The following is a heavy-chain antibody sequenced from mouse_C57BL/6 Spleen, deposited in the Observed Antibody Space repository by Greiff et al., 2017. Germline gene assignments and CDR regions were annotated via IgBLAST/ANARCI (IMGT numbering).Heavy chain of an antibody. J-gene: IGHJ4*01. D-gene: IGHD2-2*01. Sequence: VQLQQSGAELVKPGASVKLSCKASGYTFTSYWMQWVKQRPGQGLEWIGKIDPSDSYTNYNEKFKGKATLTVDTSSSTAYMEISSLTSEDSAVYGCRGLRRTDYYAMDYWGQGTSVTVSS. CDR1: GYTFTSYW. CDR3: RGLRRTDYYAMDY. CDR2: IDPSDSYT. V-gene: IGHV1-50*01.